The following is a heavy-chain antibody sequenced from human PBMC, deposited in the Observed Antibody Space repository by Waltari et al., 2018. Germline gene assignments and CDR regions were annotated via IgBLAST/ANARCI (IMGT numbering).Heavy chain of an antibody. J-gene: IGHJ4*02. Sequence: QVQLQESGPGLVKPSETLSLTCTVSGGSISRYYWSWLRQPPGKGLEWIGYIYYSGSTNYNPSLKSRVTISVDTSKNQFSLKLSSVTAADTAVYYCARGSGWSSSPFDYWGQGTLVTVSS. CDR1: GGSISRYY. V-gene: IGHV4-59*01. D-gene: IGHD6-19*01. CDR2: IYYSGST. CDR3: ARGSGWSSSPFDY.